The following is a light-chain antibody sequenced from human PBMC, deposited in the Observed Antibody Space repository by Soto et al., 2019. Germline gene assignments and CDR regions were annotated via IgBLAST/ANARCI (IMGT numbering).Light chain of an antibody. CDR1: QSVLYSSNNKNY. V-gene: IGKV4-1*01. CDR2: WAS. Sequence: DIVMTQSPDSLAVSLGERATINCKSSQSVLYSSNNKNYLAWYQQRPGQPPKLLIYWASTGESGVPDRFSGSGSGTDYTLTISSLQAEDVAVYYCQQYYSTPLTFGGGTKVDIK. CDR3: QQYYSTPLT. J-gene: IGKJ4*01.